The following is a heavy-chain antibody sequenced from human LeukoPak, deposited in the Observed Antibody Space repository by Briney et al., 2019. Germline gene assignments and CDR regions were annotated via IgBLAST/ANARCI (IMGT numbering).Heavy chain of an antibody. CDR1: GGSISSYY. J-gene: IGHJ4*02. D-gene: IGHD3-22*01. V-gene: IGHV4-59*01. Sequence: SETLSLTCTVSGGSISSYYWSWIRQPPGKGLEWIGYIYYSGSTNYNPSLKSRVTISVDTSKSQFSLKLSSVTAADTAVYYCARDLPDSSGYYYGYYFDYWGQGTLVTVSS. CDR3: ARDLPDSSGYYYGYYFDY. CDR2: IYYSGST.